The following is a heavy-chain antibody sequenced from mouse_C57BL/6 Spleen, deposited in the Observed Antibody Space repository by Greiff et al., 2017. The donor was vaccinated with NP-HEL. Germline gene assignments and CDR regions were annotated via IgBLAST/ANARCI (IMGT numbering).Heavy chain of an antibody. CDR1: GYTFTSYW. Sequence: VQLHQSGTELVKPGASVKLSCKASGYTFTSYWMHWVKQRPGQGLEWIGNINPSNGGTNYNEKFKSKATLTVDKSSSTAYMQLSSLTSEDSAVYYCARRTTVVATRYFDVWGTGTTVTVSS. CDR3: ARRTTVVATRYFDV. J-gene: IGHJ1*03. CDR2: INPSNGGT. D-gene: IGHD1-1*01. V-gene: IGHV1-53*01.